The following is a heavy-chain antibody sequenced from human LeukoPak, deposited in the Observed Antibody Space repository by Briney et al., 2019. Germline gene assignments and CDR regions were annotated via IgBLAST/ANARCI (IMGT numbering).Heavy chain of an antibody. V-gene: IGHV4-38-2*01. CDR1: GYSISSGYY. D-gene: IGHD3-22*01. Sequence: SETLSLTCAVSGYSISSGYYWGWIRQPPGKGLEWIGNIYYTGSTNYNPSLKSRVTISVDTSKNEFSLQLSSVTAADTAVYYCARTYYDSDYWGQGTLVTVSS. CDR3: ARTYYDSDY. J-gene: IGHJ4*02. CDR2: IYYTGST.